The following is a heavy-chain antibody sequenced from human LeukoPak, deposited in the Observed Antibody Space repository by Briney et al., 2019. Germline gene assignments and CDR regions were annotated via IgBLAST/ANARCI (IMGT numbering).Heavy chain of an antibody. CDR1: GFTFSLYG. J-gene: IGHJ4*02. D-gene: IGHD3-22*01. CDR3: ANPDAGGDSSGHPFDN. V-gene: IGHV3-30*18. CDR2: ISYAGSHK. Sequence: GGSLRLSCAASGFTFSLYGMHWVRQAPGKGLEWVAVISYAGSHKYYADSVRGRFTISRDNSKNTLYLQMNSLRPEDTAVYYCANPDAGGDSSGHPFDNWGQGILVTVSS.